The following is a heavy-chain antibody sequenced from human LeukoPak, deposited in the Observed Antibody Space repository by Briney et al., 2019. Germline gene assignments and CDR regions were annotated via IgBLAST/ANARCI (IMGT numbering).Heavy chain of an antibody. CDR1: GFTFSTYG. V-gene: IGHV3-33*01. CDR2: IWYDGSNK. D-gene: IGHD4-23*01. J-gene: IGHJ4*02. CDR3: ARDRISRFGGNSELDY. Sequence: GGSLRLSCAASGFTFSTYGMHWVRQAPGKGLEWVAVIWYDGSNKYYADSVKGRFTISRDNSKNTLYLQMDSLRAEGTALYYCARDRISRFGGNSELDYWGQGTLVTVSS.